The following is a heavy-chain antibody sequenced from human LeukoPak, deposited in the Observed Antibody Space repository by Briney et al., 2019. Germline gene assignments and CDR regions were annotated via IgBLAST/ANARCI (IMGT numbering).Heavy chain of an antibody. CDR1: GSTFSRHW. D-gene: IGHD6-6*01. CDR2: IKEDGSVK. V-gene: IGHV3-7*01. CDR3: MAESSSPWEGY. J-gene: IGHJ4*02. Sequence: GSLRLSCADSGSTFSRHWMDWVRQAPGKGLEWVANIKEDGSVKNYVDSVKGRFTISRDNAKNSLYLQMNSLRAEDTAVYYCMAESSSPWEGYWGQGTLVTVSS.